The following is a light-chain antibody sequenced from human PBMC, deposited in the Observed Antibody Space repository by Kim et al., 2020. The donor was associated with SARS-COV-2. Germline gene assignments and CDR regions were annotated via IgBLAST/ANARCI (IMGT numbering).Light chain of an antibody. J-gene: IGKJ1*01. V-gene: IGKV3-20*01. CDR3: QQYGNSPHT. CDR2: GAS. CDR1: QGVGRSY. Sequence: PGQRATLSCRARQGVGRSYLALYQQKPGQAPRLLIYGASSRATGVPDRFSGSGSGTDFTLTITRLEPEDFAVYYCQQYGNSPHTFGQGTKVDIK.